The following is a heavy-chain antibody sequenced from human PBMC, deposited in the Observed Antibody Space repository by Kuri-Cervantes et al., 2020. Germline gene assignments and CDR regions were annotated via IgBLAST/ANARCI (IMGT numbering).Heavy chain of an antibody. CDR2: IIPIFGTA. Sequence: SVKVSCKASGGTFSSYAISWVRQAPGQGLEWMGGIIPIFGTANYAQKFQGRVTITADKSTSTAYMELSSLRSEDTAVYYCARDSIGGREARYGDPYYFDTSAYSNYFDYWGQGSLVTVSS. D-gene: IGHD3-22*01. J-gene: IGHJ4*02. CDR1: GGTFSSYA. V-gene: IGHV1-69*06. CDR3: ARDSIGGREARYGDPYYFDTSAYSNYFDY.